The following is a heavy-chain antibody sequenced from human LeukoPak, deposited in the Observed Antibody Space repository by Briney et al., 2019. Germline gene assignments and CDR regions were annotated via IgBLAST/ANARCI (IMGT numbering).Heavy chain of an antibody. Sequence: GASVKVSCKASGYAFSAYYMHWVRQAPGQGLEWMGWLNPQTGDTHFAQKFQGRVTMARDTSISTAYMELSRLRSDDTAVYYCARDPIGDFWSGYIPLGYMDVWGKGTTVTVSS. J-gene: IGHJ6*03. CDR2: LNPQTGDT. CDR1: GYAFSAYY. CDR3: ARDPIGDFWSGYIPLGYMDV. D-gene: IGHD3-3*01. V-gene: IGHV1-2*02.